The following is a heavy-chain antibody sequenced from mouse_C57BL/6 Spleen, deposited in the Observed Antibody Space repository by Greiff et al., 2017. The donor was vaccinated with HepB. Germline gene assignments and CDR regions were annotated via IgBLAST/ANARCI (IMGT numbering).Heavy chain of an antibody. V-gene: IGHV1-50*01. CDR2: IDPSDSYT. CDR3: ARGADGYYVDYAMDY. J-gene: IGHJ4*01. Sequence: VKLQQPGAELVKPGASVKLSCKASGYTFTSYWMQWVKQRPGQGLEWIGEIDPSDSYTNYNQKFKGKATLTVDTSSSTAYMQLSSLTSEDSAVYYCARGADGYYVDYAMDYWGQGTSVTVSS. CDR1: GYTFTSYW. D-gene: IGHD2-3*01.